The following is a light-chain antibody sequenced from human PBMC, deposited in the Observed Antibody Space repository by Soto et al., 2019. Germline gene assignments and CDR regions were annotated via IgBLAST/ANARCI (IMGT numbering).Light chain of an antibody. J-gene: IGLJ1*01. CDR1: SSNIGAGYD. V-gene: IGLV1-40*01. Sequence: QSVLTQPPSVSGAPGQRVTISCTGSSSNIGAGYDVHWYQRLPGTAPKVLIYGNNNRPSGVPDRFSGSKSGTSASLAITGLQPEDEADYYCQSYDSSLSGSYVFGTGTKLTVL. CDR2: GNN. CDR3: QSYDSSLSGSYV.